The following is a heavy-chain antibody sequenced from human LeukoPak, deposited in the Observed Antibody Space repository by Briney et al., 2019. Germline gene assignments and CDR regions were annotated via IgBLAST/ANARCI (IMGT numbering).Heavy chain of an antibody. Sequence: PSETLSLTCTVSGGSISSYYWNWIRQPPGKGLEWIGYIYYSGSTNYNPSLKSRVTISVDTSKNQFSLKLSSVTAAGTAVYYCAREGAVVAARRYFDYWGQGTLVTVSS. J-gene: IGHJ4*02. V-gene: IGHV4-59*01. CDR3: AREGAVVAARRYFDY. CDR1: GGSISSYY. D-gene: IGHD2-15*01. CDR2: IYYSGST.